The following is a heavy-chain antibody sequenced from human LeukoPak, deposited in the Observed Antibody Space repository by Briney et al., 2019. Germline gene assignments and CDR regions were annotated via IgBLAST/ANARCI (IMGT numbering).Heavy chain of an antibody. D-gene: IGHD2-21*02. Sequence: GGSLRLSCAASGFTFSSYEMNWVRQAPGKGLEWVSYISSGGSTIYYADSVKGRFTISRDNAKNSLYLQMNSLRAADTAVYYCARVGGDPPWGQGTLVTVSS. J-gene: IGHJ5*02. CDR1: GFTFSSYE. CDR3: ARVGGDPP. V-gene: IGHV3-48*03. CDR2: ISSGGSTI.